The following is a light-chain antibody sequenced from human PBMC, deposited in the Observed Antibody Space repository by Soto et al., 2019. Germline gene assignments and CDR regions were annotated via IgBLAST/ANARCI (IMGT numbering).Light chain of an antibody. CDR2: GAS. V-gene: IGKV3-15*01. CDR3: QQYNNWPPWT. J-gene: IGKJ1*01. CDR1: QSVSSN. Sequence: EMVMTQSPATLSVSPGEKATLSCRSSQSVSSNLAWYQQKPGQAPRLLIYGASTRATGIPARFSGSGSGTEFTLTFSSLQSEDFAVYYCQQYNNWPPWTFGQGTKVDIK.